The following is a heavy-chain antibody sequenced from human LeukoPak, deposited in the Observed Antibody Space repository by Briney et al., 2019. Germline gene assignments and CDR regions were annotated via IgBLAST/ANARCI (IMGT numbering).Heavy chain of an antibody. CDR2: ISYDGSNK. D-gene: IGHD2-15*01. CDR3: ARVEGSNWFDP. V-gene: IGHV3-30*03. Sequence: PGRSLRLSCAASGFTFSSYGMHWVRQAPGKGLEWVAVISYDGSNKYYADSVKGRFTISRDNAKNSLYLQMNSLRAEDTAVYYCARVEGSNWFDPWGQGTLVTVSS. J-gene: IGHJ5*02. CDR1: GFTFSSYG.